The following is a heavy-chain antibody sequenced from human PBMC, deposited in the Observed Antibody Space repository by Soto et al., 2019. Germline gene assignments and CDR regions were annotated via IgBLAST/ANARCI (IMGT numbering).Heavy chain of an antibody. CDR2: IIPIFGTA. D-gene: IGHD3-22*01. CDR3: ATYYYDSSGYSPVAAFDI. V-gene: IGHV1-69*13. J-gene: IGHJ3*02. CDR1: GGTFSSYA. Sequence: ASVKVSCKASGGTFSSYAISWVRQAPGQGLEWMGGIIPIFGTANYAQKFQGRVTITADESTSTAYTELSSLRSEDTAVYYCATYYYDSSGYSPVAAFDIWGQGTMVTVSS.